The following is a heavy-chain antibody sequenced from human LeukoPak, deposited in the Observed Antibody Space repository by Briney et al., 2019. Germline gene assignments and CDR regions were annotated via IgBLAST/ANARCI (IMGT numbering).Heavy chain of an antibody. CDR2: IYTSGST. Sequence: TSETLSLTCTVSGGSISSYYWSWIRQPAGKGLEWLGRIYTSGSTNYNPSLKSRVTMSVDTSKNQFSLKLSSVTAADTAVYYCARGTYILTGYLFDYWGQGTLVTVSS. V-gene: IGHV4-4*07. CDR1: GGSISSYY. J-gene: IGHJ4*02. D-gene: IGHD3-9*01. CDR3: ARGTYILTGYLFDY.